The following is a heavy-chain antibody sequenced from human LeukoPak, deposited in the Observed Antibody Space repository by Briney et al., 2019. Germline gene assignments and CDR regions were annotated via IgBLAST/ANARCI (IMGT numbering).Heavy chain of an antibody. J-gene: IGHJ4*02. CDR2: ISGSGGST. Sequence: GGSLRLSCAASGFTFSSYAMSWVRQAPGKGLEWVSAISGSGGSTYYADSVKGRFTISRDNSKNTLYLQVSSLRAEDTAVYYCAKDFYDTALYFDYWGQGTLVTVSS. V-gene: IGHV3-23*01. CDR3: AKDFYDTALYFDY. CDR1: GFTFSSYA. D-gene: IGHD2/OR15-2a*01.